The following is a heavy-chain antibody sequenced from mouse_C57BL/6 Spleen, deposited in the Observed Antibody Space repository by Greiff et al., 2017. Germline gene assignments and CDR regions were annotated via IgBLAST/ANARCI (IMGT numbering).Heavy chain of an antibody. D-gene: IGHD1-1*01. Sequence: QVQLQQSGAELVRPGSSVKLSCKASGYTFTSYWMHWVKQRPIQGLEWIGNIDPSDSETHYNQKFKDKATLTVDKSSSTAYMQLSSLTSEDSAVYYCARDVNYYGSSPFAYWGQGTLVTVSA. V-gene: IGHV1-52*01. J-gene: IGHJ3*01. CDR3: ARDVNYYGSSPFAY. CDR2: IDPSDSET. CDR1: GYTFTSYW.